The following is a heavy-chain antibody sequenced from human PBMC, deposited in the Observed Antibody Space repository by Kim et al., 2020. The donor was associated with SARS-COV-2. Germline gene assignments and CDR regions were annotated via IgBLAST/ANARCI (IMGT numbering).Heavy chain of an antibody. Sequence: TNYNPSLKSRVTISVDTSKNPFSLKLSSVTAADTAVYYCARGRGAKALGYWGQGTLVTVSS. CDR3: ARGRGAKALGY. J-gene: IGHJ4*02. D-gene: IGHD3-10*01. CDR2: T. V-gene: IGHV4-34*01.